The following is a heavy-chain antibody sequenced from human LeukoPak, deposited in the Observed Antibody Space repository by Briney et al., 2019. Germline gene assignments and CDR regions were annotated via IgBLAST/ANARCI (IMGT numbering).Heavy chain of an antibody. J-gene: IGHJ4*02. CDR3: ARGDTSGWANFFDF. D-gene: IGHD6-19*01. CDR1: GGSIDSYY. Sequence: SETLSLTCTVSGGSIDSYYWSWIRQPPGKGLEWIGYVFHSGNTHYNPSLRGRVTISIDTSKNLFSLNLDSVTAADTAVYYCARGDTSGWANFFDFWGQGTLVTVSS. CDR2: VFHSGNT. V-gene: IGHV4-59*01.